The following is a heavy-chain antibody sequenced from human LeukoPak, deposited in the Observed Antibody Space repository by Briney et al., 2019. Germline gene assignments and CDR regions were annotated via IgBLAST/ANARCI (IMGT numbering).Heavy chain of an antibody. J-gene: IGHJ4*02. D-gene: IGHD6-13*01. Sequence: GASLRLSCAASGFTFDTYAMTWVRQAPGKGLEWVANMKQDGSEKYYVDSVKGRFTISRDNAKTSVYLQMNSLRAEDTAMYYCAREGIAAAADYWGQGMLVTVSS. CDR3: AREGIAAAADY. CDR2: MKQDGSEK. CDR1: GFTFDTYA. V-gene: IGHV3-7*01.